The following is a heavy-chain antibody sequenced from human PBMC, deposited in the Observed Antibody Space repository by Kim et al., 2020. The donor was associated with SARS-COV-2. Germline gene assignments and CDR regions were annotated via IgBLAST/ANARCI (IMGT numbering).Heavy chain of an antibody. D-gene: IGHD3-3*01. Sequence: GESLKISCKGSGYSFTSYWIGWVRQMPGKGLEWMGIIYPGDSDTRYSPSFQGQVTISADKSISTAYLQWSSLKASDTAMYYCARRVDYDFWSGHSGYYYMDVWGKGTTVTVSS. V-gene: IGHV5-51*01. CDR3: ARRVDYDFWSGHSGYYYMDV. CDR1: GYSFTSYW. J-gene: IGHJ6*03. CDR2: IYPGDSDT.